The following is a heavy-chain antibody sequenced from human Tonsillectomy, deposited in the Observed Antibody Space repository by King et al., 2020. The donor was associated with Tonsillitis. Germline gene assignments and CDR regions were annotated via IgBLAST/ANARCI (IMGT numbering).Heavy chain of an antibody. CDR3: ARDLGGRYYSSSWYLVNY. CDR1: GYTFTSYY. V-gene: IGHV1-46*03. Sequence: HVQLVQSGAEVKKPGASVKVSCKASGYTFTSYYMHWVRQAPGQGLEWMGIINPSGGSTSYAQKFQGRVTMTRDTSTSTVYMELSSLRSEDTAVYYCARDLGGRYYSSSWYLVNYWGQGTLVTVSS. CDR2: INPSGGST. D-gene: IGHD6-13*01. J-gene: IGHJ4*02.